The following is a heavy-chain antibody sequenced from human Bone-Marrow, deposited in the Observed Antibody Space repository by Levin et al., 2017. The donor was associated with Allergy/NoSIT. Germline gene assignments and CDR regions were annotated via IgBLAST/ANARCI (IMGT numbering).Heavy chain of an antibody. Sequence: GGSLRLSCAASGFTFSSYAMHWVRQAPGKGLEWLAIISYDGNYKTYAESVKGRFTISRDNLDNTLYLQMDSLRGEDTAVYYCATDEGDFWSGYPDNWGQGTLVTVSS. D-gene: IGHD3-3*01. V-gene: IGHV3-30*04. CDR3: ATDEGDFWSGYPDN. J-gene: IGHJ4*02. CDR1: GFTFSSYA. CDR2: ISYDGNYK.